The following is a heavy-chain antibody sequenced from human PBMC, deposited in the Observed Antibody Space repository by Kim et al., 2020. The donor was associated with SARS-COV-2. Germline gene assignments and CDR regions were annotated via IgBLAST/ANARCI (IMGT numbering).Heavy chain of an antibody. J-gene: IGHJ4*02. D-gene: IGHD1-20*01. Sequence: DYAVSVKSLITINPDTSKNQFSLQLNSVTPEDTAVYYCARAWITGRGFDYWGQGTLVTVSS. CDR3: ARAWITGRGFDY. V-gene: IGHV6-1*01.